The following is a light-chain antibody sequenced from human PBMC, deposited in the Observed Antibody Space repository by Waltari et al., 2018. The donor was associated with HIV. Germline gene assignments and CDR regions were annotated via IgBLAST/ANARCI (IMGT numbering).Light chain of an antibody. J-gene: IGLJ3*02. CDR1: DSDFALYNF. V-gene: IGLV2-14*03. CDR3: ASFTDDNTLL. CDR2: DVD. Sequence: SAVTQPASVSGLPGQSITISCTGDDSDFALYNFVSWYQQQPGRLPRLIVYDVDSLASGIAARFSGSKSVHTASLNISGLRAEDEADYYCASFTDDNTLLFGGGTKVTVL.